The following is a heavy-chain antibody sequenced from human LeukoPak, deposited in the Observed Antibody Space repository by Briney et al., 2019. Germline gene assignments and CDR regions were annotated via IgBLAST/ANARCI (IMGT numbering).Heavy chain of an antibody. J-gene: IGHJ3*02. Sequence: GASLQISCKGSGSNFTSYWIGWVRQLPGKGLEWMGIIYPGDSDTRYSPSFQGQVTISADKSISTAYLQWSSLKASDTAMYYCARLRITMIVVAKGDAFDIWGQGTMVTVSS. CDR3: ARLRITMIVVAKGDAFDI. CDR1: GSNFTSYW. V-gene: IGHV5-51*01. D-gene: IGHD3-22*01. CDR2: IYPGDSDT.